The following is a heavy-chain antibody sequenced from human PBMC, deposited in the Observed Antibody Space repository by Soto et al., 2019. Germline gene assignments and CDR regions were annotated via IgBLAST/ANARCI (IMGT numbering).Heavy chain of an antibody. Sequence: PSETLSLTCTVSGGSVSSGSYYWSWIRQPPGKGLEWIGYIYYSGSTNYNPSLKSRVTISVDTSKNQFSLKLSSVTAADTAVYYCARVRGYGSGSYEIDPWGQGTLVTVSS. CDR3: ARVRGYGSGSYEIDP. J-gene: IGHJ5*02. D-gene: IGHD3-10*01. CDR1: GGSVSSGSYY. CDR2: IYYSGST. V-gene: IGHV4-61*01.